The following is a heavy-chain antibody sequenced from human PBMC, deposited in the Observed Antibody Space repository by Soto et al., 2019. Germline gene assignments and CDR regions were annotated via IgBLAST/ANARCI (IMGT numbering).Heavy chain of an antibody. CDR2: ISYDGRDQ. CDR3: ARVSLGHLYDASAPQISVGL. V-gene: IGHV3-30*04. Sequence: QLQLVESGGDVVHPGTSLRLSCAGSAVSGYSFKNYAFHWVRQAPGKGLEWVAVISYDGRDQDYADSVRGRFTISRDNSNNMVYLQMNSLRHEDTATYYCARVSLGHLYDASAPQISVGLWGQGTLVTVSS. CDR1: AVSGYSFKNYA. D-gene: IGHD2-8*01. J-gene: IGHJ4*02.